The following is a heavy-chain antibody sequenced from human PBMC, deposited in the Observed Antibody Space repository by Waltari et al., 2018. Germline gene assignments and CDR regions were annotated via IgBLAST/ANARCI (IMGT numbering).Heavy chain of an antibody. V-gene: IGHV1-3*01. CDR3: ASAPIHGVISFGY. D-gene: IGHD3-10*01. CDR1: GYSFTRYA. Sequence: QVELVQAGAEVKKTGASVKVSCKASGYSFTRYAMHWVRPPPGQRLELIGCINAGNGNTKHPPQFQRRATSTTATSARSAYMLLSSLTSDATALYYCASAPIHGVISFGYWGQGTLVTVSS. CDR2: INAGNGNT. J-gene: IGHJ4*02.